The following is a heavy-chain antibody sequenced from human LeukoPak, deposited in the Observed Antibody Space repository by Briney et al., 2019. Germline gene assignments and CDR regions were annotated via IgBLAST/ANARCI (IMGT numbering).Heavy chain of an antibody. V-gene: IGHV3-7*03. CDR3: ARVEVYYDTSRAFDI. CDR1: GFTFSSYW. D-gene: IGHD3-22*01. CDR2: IKQDGSEK. Sequence: GGSLRLSCAASGFTFSSYWMSWVRQAPGKGLEWVANIKQDGSEKYYVDSVKGRFTISRDNAKNSLYLQMNSLRAEDTAVYYCARVEVYYDTSRAFDIWGQGTMVTVSS. J-gene: IGHJ3*02.